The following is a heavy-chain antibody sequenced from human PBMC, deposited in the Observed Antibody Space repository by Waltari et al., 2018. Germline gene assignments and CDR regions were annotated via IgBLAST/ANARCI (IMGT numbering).Heavy chain of an antibody. Sequence: QVQLVQSGAEVKKPGSSVKVSCKASGGTFSSYAISWVRQAPGQGLEWMGGIIPIFGTANYAQKFQGRVTITTDESTSTAYMELSSLRSEDTAVYYCARDARRTGTTYGNWFDPWGQGTLVTVSS. D-gene: IGHD1-7*01. CDR2: IIPIFGTA. CDR3: ARDARRTGTTYGNWFDP. V-gene: IGHV1-69*05. J-gene: IGHJ5*02. CDR1: GGTFSSYA.